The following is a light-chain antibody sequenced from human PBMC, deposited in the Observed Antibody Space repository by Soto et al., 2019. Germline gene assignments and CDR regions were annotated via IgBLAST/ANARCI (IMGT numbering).Light chain of an antibody. CDR1: QSVDSNY. Sequence: EIVLTQSPGTLSLSPGERATPSCRVSQSVDSNYLAWYQQKPGQAPRLLIYGASSRATGIPDRFSGSGSGTDFTLTISRLEPEDFAVFYCQQYGTYPLTFGGGTKVEIK. CDR2: GAS. V-gene: IGKV3-20*01. CDR3: QQYGTYPLT. J-gene: IGKJ4*01.